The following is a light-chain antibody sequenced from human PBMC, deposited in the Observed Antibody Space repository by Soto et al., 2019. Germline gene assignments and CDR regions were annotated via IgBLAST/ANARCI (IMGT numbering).Light chain of an antibody. J-gene: IGKJ1*01. Sequence: IVMTQSPATLSVSPGERATLSCRASQSVSSNLAWYQQKPGQAPRLLIYGASTRATGIPARFSGSGSGTKFTLTISSLQSEDFAVYYCQQYNNWPRRTFGQGTKVDIK. CDR1: QSVSSN. CDR2: GAS. V-gene: IGKV3-15*01. CDR3: QQYNNWPRRT.